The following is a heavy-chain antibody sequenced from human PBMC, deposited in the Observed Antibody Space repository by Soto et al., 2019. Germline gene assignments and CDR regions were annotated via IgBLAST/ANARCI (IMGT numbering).Heavy chain of an antibody. D-gene: IGHD2-2*01. V-gene: IGHV3-30-3*01. J-gene: IGHJ6*02. CDR3: ARAVLVPAAIVYYYGMDV. CDR2: ISYDGSNK. Sequence: QVQLVESGGGVVQPGRSLRLSCAASGFTFSSYAMHWVRQAPGKGLEWVAVISYDGSNKYYADSVKGRFTISRDNSKNSXDLQMNSLRAEDTAVYYCARAVLVPAAIVYYYGMDVWGQGTTVTVSS. CDR1: GFTFSSYA.